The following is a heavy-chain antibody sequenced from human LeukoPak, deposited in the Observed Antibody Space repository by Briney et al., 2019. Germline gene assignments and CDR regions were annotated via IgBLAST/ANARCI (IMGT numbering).Heavy chain of an antibody. J-gene: IGHJ4*02. CDR1: GYSFTNYD. CDR2: MNPKSGDT. CDR3: ARDLGISGWYAPPLGYFDY. D-gene: IGHD6-19*01. V-gene: IGHV1-8*03. Sequence: ASVKVSCKASGYSFTNYDINWVRQATGQGLEWMGWMNPKSGDTGYSQKFQGRVFITRDTSINTAYMELSSLGSDDTAVYYCARDLGISGWYAPPLGYFDYWGQGTLLTVSS.